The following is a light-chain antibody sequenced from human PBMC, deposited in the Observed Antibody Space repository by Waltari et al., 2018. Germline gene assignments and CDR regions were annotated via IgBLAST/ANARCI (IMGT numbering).Light chain of an antibody. Sequence: QSALTQPASVSGSLGQSITVSCTGTSSDIGYYDLVPWYQQHPGRAPKLIIYEVTKRPSGVSSRFSGSKSGNTASLTISGLHTEDEADYYCCSYAGTRSLVVFGGGTRLTVL. J-gene: IGLJ2*01. CDR1: SSDIGYYDL. CDR3: CSYAGTRSLVV. V-gene: IGLV2-23*02. CDR2: EVT.